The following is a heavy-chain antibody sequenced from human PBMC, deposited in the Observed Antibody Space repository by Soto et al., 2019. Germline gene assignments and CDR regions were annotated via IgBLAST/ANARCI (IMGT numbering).Heavy chain of an antibody. V-gene: IGHV1-2*04. CDR2: NNPNSGGT. Sequence: ASVKVSCKASGYTFTGYYMHWVRQAPGQGLEWMGWNNPNSGGTNYAQKFQGWVTMTRDTSISTAYMELSRLRSDDTAVYYCARGRVAGDLYYFDYWGQGTLVTVSS. J-gene: IGHJ4*02. D-gene: IGHD6-19*01. CDR1: GYTFTGYY. CDR3: ARGRVAGDLYYFDY.